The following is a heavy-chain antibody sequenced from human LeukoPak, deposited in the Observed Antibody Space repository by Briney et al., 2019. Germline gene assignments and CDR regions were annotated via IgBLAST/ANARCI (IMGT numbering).Heavy chain of an antibody. Sequence: ASVKVSCKASGYTFTSYAMNWVRQAPGQGLEWMGWINPNSGGTNYAQKFQGWVTMTRDTSISTAYMELSRLRSDDTAVYYCARATNSYYFDYWGQGTLVTVSS. CDR3: ARATNSYYFDY. D-gene: IGHD5-24*01. V-gene: IGHV1-2*04. CDR1: GYTFTSYA. CDR2: INPNSGGT. J-gene: IGHJ4*02.